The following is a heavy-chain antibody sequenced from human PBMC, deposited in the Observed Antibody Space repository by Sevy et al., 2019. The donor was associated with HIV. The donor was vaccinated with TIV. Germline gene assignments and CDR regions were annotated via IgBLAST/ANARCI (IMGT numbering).Heavy chain of an antibody. Sequence: GGSLRLSYAASGFTFSSYAMHWVRQAPGKGLEWVAVISYDGSNKYYADSVKGRFTISRDNSKNTLYLQMNSLRAEDTAVYYCAREGIAARYYYYYGMDVWGQGTTVTVSS. D-gene: IGHD6-6*01. J-gene: IGHJ6*02. CDR3: AREGIAARYYYYYGMDV. CDR1: GFTFSSYA. CDR2: ISYDGSNK. V-gene: IGHV3-30*04.